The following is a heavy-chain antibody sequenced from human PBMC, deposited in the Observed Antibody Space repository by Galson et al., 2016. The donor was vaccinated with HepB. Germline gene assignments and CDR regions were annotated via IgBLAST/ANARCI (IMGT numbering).Heavy chain of an antibody. Sequence: SLRHSCAASGFTFSQYAMIWVRQAPETGLDWVSTITATGGTTYYADSVKGRFTMSSDNSKNTLFLQMDSLRAEDTSLYFWAKGPDILTGYFDSWGQGTLVTVSS. CDR1: GFTFSQYA. D-gene: IGHD3-9*01. J-gene: IGHJ5*01. CDR2: ITATGGTT. V-gene: IGHV3-23*01. CDR3: AKGPDILTGYFDS.